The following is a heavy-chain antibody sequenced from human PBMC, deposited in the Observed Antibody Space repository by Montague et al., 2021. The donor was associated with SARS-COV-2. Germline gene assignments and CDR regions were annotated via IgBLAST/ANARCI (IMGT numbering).Heavy chain of an antibody. V-gene: IGHV3-74*01. CDR2: INSDGGST. D-gene: IGHD2-15*01. CDR3: AVLGVVVAATQDWYFDL. Sequence: SLRLSCAASGFTFSSYWMHWVRQAPGKGLVWVSRINSDGGSTSYADSVKGRFTISRDNAKNTLYLQMNSLRAEDTAVYYCAVLGVVVAATQDWYFDLWGRGTLVTVSS. CDR1: GFTFSSYW. J-gene: IGHJ2*01.